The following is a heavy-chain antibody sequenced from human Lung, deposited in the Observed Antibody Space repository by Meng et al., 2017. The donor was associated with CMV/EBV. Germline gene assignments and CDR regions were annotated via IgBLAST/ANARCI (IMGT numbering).Heavy chain of an antibody. V-gene: IGHV4-34*01. Sequence: LXXAVYGGSFSGYYWSWIRQPPGKGLEWTGEINHSGSTNYNPSLKSRVTISVDTSKNQFSLKLSSVTAADTAVYYCARAPIVGATRAWFYYGMDVWGQGXTVTVSS. CDR2: INHSGST. CDR3: ARAPIVGATRAWFYYGMDV. CDR1: GGSFSGYY. J-gene: IGHJ6*02. D-gene: IGHD1-26*01.